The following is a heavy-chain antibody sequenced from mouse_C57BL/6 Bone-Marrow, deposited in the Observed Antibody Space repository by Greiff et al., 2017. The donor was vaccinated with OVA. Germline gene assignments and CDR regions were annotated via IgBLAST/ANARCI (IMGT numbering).Heavy chain of an antibody. Sequence: EVQLQQSGAELVRPGASVKLSCTASGFNIKDDYMHWVKQRPEQGLEWIGWIEPENGDTEYASKFQGKATITADTSSNTAYLQLSSLTSEDTAVYYCTTWGWLPPRDVDYWGQGTSVTVSS. J-gene: IGHJ4*01. CDR2: IEPENGDT. CDR1: GFNIKDDY. CDR3: TTWGWLPPRDVDY. V-gene: IGHV14-4*01. D-gene: IGHD2-3*01.